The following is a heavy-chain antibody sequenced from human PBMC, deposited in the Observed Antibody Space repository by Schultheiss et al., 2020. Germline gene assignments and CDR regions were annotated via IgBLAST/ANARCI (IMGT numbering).Heavy chain of an antibody. Sequence: SETLSLTCTVSGGSISSSSYYWGWIRQPPGKGLEWIGYIYYSGSTYYNPSLKSRVTISVDTSKNQFSLKLSSVTAADTAVYYCARVGTKGGYYYAHWGQGTLVTVSS. CDR2: IYYSGST. CDR3: ARVGTKGGYYYAH. D-gene: IGHD3-10*01. CDR1: GGSISSSSYY. V-gene: IGHV4-39*01. J-gene: IGHJ1*01.